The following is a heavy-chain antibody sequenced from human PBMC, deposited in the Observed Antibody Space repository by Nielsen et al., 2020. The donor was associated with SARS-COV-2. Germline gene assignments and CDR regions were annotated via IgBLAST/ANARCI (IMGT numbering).Heavy chain of an antibody. V-gene: IGHV3-9*01. CDR2: ISWNSGSI. D-gene: IGHD6-13*01. J-gene: IGHJ4*02. Sequence: GGSLRLSCAASGFTFDDYAMHWVRQAPGKGLEWVSGISWNSGSIGYADSVKGRFTISRDNAKNSLYLQMNSLRAEDTALYYCAKVEAAGNLDYWGQGTLVTVSS. CDR1: GFTFDDYA. CDR3: AKVEAAGNLDY.